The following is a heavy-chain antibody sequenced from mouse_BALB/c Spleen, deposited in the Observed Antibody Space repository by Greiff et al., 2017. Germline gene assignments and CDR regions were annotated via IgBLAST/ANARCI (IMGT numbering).Heavy chain of an antibody. CDR1: GYSITSGYY. CDR2: ISYDGSN. CDR3: ARGDYYGYPWFAY. V-gene: IGHV3-6*02. J-gene: IGHJ3*01. Sequence: EVKVEESGPGLVKPSQSLSLTCSVTGYSITSGYYWNWIRQFPGNKLEWMGYISYDGSNNYNPSLKNRISITRDTSKNQFFLKLNSVTTEDTATYYCARGDYYGYPWFAYWGQGTLVTVSA. D-gene: IGHD1-2*01.